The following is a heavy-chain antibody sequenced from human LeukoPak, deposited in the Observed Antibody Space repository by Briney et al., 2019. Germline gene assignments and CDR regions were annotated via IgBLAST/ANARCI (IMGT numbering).Heavy chain of an antibody. Sequence: SETLSLTCTVSGGSISSGSYYWSWIRQPAGKGLEWIGYIYYSGSTNYNPSLKSRVTISVDTSKNQFSLKLSSVTAADTAVYYCARHSSGWYRGYFDYWGQGTLVTVSS. CDR2: IYYSGST. D-gene: IGHD6-19*01. CDR1: GGSISSGSYY. V-gene: IGHV4-61*10. J-gene: IGHJ4*02. CDR3: ARHSSGWYRGYFDY.